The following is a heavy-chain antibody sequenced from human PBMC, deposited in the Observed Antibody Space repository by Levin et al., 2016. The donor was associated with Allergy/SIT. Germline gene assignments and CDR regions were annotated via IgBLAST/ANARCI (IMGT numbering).Heavy chain of an antibody. CDR2: IYYSGST. D-gene: IGHD6-13*01. Sequence: WIRQPPGKGLEWIGYIYYSGSTNYNPSLKSRVTISVDTSKNQFSLKLSSVTAADTAVYYCAREGSSWYYFDYWGQGTLVTVSS. J-gene: IGHJ4*02. V-gene: IGHV4-59*12. CDR3: AREGSSWYYFDY.